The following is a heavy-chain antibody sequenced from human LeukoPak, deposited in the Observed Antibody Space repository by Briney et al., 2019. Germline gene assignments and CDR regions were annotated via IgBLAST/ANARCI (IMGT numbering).Heavy chain of an antibody. J-gene: IGHJ4*02. V-gene: IGHV4-59*02. CDR3: ARGPYYGSGSYVDYFDY. D-gene: IGHD3-10*01. CDR1: GGSVNNYY. Sequence: PSETLSLTCTVSGGSVNNYYWSWVRQPPGKGLEWIGYVYYSGTTNYKPSLKSRVTISVDTSKNQSSLKLSSVTAADTAVYYCARGPYYGSGSYVDYFDYWGQGTLVTVSS. CDR2: VYYSGTT.